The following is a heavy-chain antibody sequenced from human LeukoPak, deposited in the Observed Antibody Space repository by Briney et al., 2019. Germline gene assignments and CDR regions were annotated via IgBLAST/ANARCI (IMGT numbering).Heavy chain of an antibody. V-gene: IGHV3-48*04. CDR3: VRDPSYGSSWYYYMDV. J-gene: IGHJ6*03. Sequence: GGSLRLSCAASEFTFVRYTMNWVRQAPGKGLEWVSYISSSSFKIGYADSVKGRFTISRDNSKNSLYLQMDSLRVEDTAVYYCVRDPSYGSSWYYYMDVWGKGTTVTVSS. CDR1: EFTFVRYT. D-gene: IGHD6-13*01. CDR2: ISSSSFKI.